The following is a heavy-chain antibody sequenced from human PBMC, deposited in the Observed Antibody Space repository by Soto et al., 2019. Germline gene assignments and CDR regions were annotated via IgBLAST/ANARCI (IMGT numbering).Heavy chain of an antibody. CDR3: AREGYCSGGRCHDDAFDI. CDR1: GFPFSTYS. D-gene: IGHD2-15*01. Sequence: GGSLSFSCAASGFPFSTYSMNWVRQAPGKGLEWLSYISSSSSSIYYADSVKGRFTISRDNAKNSLYLQMNSLRAEDTALYYCAREGYCSGGRCHDDAFDIWSQGTMVTVSS. J-gene: IGHJ3*02. V-gene: IGHV3-48*01. CDR2: ISSSSSSI.